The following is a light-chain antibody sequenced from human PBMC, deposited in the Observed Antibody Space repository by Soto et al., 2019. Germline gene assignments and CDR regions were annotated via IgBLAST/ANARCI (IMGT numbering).Light chain of an antibody. CDR1: SSNIGSNY. V-gene: IGLV1-47*02. J-gene: IGLJ1*01. CDR2: GKN. CDR3: AVWYGSMRGYV. Sequence: QSVLTQPPSASGTPGQRVTISCSGSSSNIGSNYVYWYQQFPGTAPKLLIFGKNRRPSGVLDRFSGSKSGTSASLAISGLRSEDEADYYCAVWYGSMRGYVFASGTKLTVL.